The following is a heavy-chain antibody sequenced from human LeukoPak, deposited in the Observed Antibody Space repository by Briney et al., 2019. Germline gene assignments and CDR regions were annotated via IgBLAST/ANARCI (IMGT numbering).Heavy chain of an antibody. Sequence: HPGGSLRLSCAASGFTFSNYGMHWVRQAPGKGLEWVAVISYDGRNKYNADSVQGRFTISRDNSKNTMYLEMNSLRVEDTAVYYCVRVPDGYNLGTYFDPWGQGTLVTVSS. CDR3: VRVPDGYNLGTYFDP. J-gene: IGHJ5*02. CDR2: ISYDGRNK. D-gene: IGHD5-24*01. V-gene: IGHV3-30*03. CDR1: GFTFSNYG.